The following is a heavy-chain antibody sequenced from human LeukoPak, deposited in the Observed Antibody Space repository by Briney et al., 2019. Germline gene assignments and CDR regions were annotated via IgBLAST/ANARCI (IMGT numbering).Heavy chain of an antibody. CDR1: GMTFDRHG. Sequence: GGSLRLSCVVSGMTFDRHGMHWVRQPPGKGLEWLAFIKYDGSRTDYEDSVQGRFTISRHNSKNTLYLQMNSLRAEDTAVYYCAKDRGVPHCSGGSCYDVDAFDIWGQGTMVTVSS. CDR3: AKDRGVPHCSGGSCYDVDAFDI. J-gene: IGHJ3*02. D-gene: IGHD2-15*01. V-gene: IGHV3-30*02. CDR2: IKYDGSRT.